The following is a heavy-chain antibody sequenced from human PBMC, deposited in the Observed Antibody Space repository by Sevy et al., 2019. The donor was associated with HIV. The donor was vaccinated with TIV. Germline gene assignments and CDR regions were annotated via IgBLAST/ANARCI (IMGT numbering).Heavy chain of an antibody. J-gene: IGHJ4*02. CDR1: GFIFSRYG. Sequence: GGSLRLSCKASGFIFSRYGVHWVRQAPGKGLEWVASIFNDGKTKYYGDPVKGRFTISRDDSKNTLYLQMDSMRAEDTAVYYCARESGSDWYLDSWGQGTLVTVSS. V-gene: IGHV3-33*01. CDR3: ARESGSDWYLDS. D-gene: IGHD2-21*02. CDR2: IFNDGKTK.